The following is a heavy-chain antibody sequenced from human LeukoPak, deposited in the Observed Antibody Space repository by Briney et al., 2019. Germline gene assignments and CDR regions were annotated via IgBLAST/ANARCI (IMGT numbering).Heavy chain of an antibody. CDR3: ARGYCSSTSCYDAFDI. CDR1: GGSISSYY. Sequence: SETLSLTCTVSGGSISSYYWSWIRQPPGKGLEWIGEINHSGSTNYNPSLKSRVTISVDTSKNQFSLKLSSVTAADTAVYYCARGYCSSTSCYDAFDIWGQGTMVTVSP. J-gene: IGHJ3*02. D-gene: IGHD2-2*01. CDR2: INHSGST. V-gene: IGHV4-34*01.